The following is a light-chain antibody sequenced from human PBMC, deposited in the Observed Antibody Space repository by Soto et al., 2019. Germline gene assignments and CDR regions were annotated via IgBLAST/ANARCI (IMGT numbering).Light chain of an antibody. CDR1: QSVSSN. J-gene: IGKJ1*01. Sequence: EIVVTQTPATLSSSPYETATLSFRASQSVSSNLAWYQQKPGQAPRLLIYGASTRATATPARFSGSGSGTEFTLTISSLQSEDFAVYYCQQDNSRPERFGQGTKVEIK. CDR2: GAS. V-gene: IGKV3-15*01. CDR3: QQDNSRPER.